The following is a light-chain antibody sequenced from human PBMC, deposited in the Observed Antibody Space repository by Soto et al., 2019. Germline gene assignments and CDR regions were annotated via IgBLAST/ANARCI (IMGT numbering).Light chain of an antibody. CDR2: RAS. CDR1: QSISSW. J-gene: IGKJ1*01. CDR3: QQYSRYSWT. Sequence: DIQMTQSPSTLSTSVGDRVTISCRASQSISSWLAWYQQKPGEAPNLLIYRASSLQSGVPSRFSGSGSGTDFTLTISSLQPVDFATYYCQQYSRYSWTFGQGTKVEFK. V-gene: IGKV1-5*03.